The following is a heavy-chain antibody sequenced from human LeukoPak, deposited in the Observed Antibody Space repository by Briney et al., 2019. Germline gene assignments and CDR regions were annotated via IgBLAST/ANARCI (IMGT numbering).Heavy chain of an antibody. CDR2: IIPIFGTA. D-gene: IGHD3-22*01. J-gene: IGHJ5*02. CDR1: GGTFSSYA. V-gene: IGHV1-69*06. Sequence: SVKVSCKASGGTFSSYAISWVRQAPGQGLEWMGGIIPIFGTANYAQKFQGRVTITADKSTSTAYMELSSLRSEDTAVYYCARNYYYDSSGYFPAYNWFDPWGQGTLVTVSS. CDR3: ARNYYYDSSGYFPAYNWFDP.